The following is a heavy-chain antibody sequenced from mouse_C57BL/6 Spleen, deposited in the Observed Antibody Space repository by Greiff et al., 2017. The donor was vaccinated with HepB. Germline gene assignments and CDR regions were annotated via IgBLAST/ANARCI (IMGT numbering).Heavy chain of an antibody. V-gene: IGHV1-82*01. J-gene: IGHJ4*01. CDR3: ARGVYYGYDVEAMDY. CDR2: IYPGDGDT. D-gene: IGHD2-2*01. Sequence: VQGVESGPELVKPGASVKISCKASGYAFSSSWMNWVKQRPGKGLEWIGRIYPGDGDTNYNGKFKGKATLTADKSSSTAYMQLSSLTSEDSAVYFCARGVYYGYDVEAMDYWGQGTSVTVSS. CDR1: GYAFSSSW.